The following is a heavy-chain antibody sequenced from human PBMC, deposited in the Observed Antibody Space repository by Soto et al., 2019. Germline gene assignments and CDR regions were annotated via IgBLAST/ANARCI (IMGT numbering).Heavy chain of an antibody. CDR1: GGSVSNKTDY. CDR3: ASENWNLGLFPYWYFDL. Sequence: TSETLSLTCSVSGGSVSNKTDYWSWIRQPPGKRLEWIGYVYYSGTTNYNPSLKSRVTISVDTSKNQFSLKLSSVTAADTAVYYCASENWNLGLFPYWYFDLWGRGTLVTVSS. V-gene: IGHV4-61*01. J-gene: IGHJ2*01. D-gene: IGHD1-1*01. CDR2: VYYSGTT.